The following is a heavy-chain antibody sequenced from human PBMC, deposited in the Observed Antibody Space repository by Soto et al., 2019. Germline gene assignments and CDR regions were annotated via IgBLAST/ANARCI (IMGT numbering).Heavy chain of an antibody. CDR2: INPNSGGT. V-gene: IGHV1-2*02. D-gene: IGHD6-13*01. CDR1: GYTFTGYF. J-gene: IGHJ6*02. Sequence: ASVKVSCKASGYTFTGYFIHWVRQAPGQGPEWMGWINPNSGGTNYAETFQGRVTMTRATSVSTVYMELSRLTSDDTAVYFCARKYLRINSWYEASMDVWGQGTTVTVSS. CDR3: ARKYLRINSWYEASMDV.